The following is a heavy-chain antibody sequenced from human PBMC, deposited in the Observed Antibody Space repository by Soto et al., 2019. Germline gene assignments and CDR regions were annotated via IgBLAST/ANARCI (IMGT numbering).Heavy chain of an antibody. V-gene: IGHV3-48*01. Sequence: GGSLRLSCAASGFTFSSYSMNWVRQAPGKGLEWVSYISSSSSTIYYADSVKGRFTISRDNAKNSLYLQMNSLRAEDTAVYYCARGRVAAAGTIDYWGQGTLVTVSS. CDR3: ARGRVAAAGTIDY. J-gene: IGHJ4*02. D-gene: IGHD6-13*01. CDR2: ISSSSSTI. CDR1: GFTFSSYS.